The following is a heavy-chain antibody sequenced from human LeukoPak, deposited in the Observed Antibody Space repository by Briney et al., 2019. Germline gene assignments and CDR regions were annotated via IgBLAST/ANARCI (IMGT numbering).Heavy chain of an antibody. CDR1: GFTFSSYG. CDR2: IRYDGSNK. D-gene: IGHD3-16*01. J-gene: IGHJ3*02. V-gene: IGHV3-30*02. Sequence: PGGSLRLSCAASGFTFSSYGMHCVRPAPGKGLEWVAFIRYDGSNKYYADSVKGRFTISRDNSKNTLYLEMNSLRAEDTAVYYCARPKRGLWGAFVIWGQGTMVTVSS. CDR3: ARPKRGLWGAFVI.